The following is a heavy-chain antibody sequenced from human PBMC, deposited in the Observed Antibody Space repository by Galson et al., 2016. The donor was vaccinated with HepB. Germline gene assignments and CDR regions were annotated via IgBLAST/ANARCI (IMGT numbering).Heavy chain of an antibody. Sequence: SVKVSCKASGYTFTGYFIHWVRQAPGQGLEWMGRINPNSGATNYARRFQGRVSMTRDTSISTAYMEVTRLRSDDTAVYYCAGDSLFRDSLSDYSTVGGSDLWGQGTMVTVSS. V-gene: IGHV1-2*06. J-gene: IGHJ3*01. CDR2: INPNSGAT. D-gene: IGHD3-3*01. CDR1: GYTFTGYF. CDR3: AGDSLFRDSLSDYSTVGGSDL.